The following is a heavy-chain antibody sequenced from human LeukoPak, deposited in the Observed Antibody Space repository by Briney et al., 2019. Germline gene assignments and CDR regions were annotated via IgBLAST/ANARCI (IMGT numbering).Heavy chain of an antibody. V-gene: IGHV1-69*13. D-gene: IGHD6-13*01. CDR1: GYTFTSYG. CDR2: IIPIFGTA. Sequence: ASVKVSCRASGYTFTSYGISWVRQAPGQGLEWMGGIIPIFGTANYAQKFQDRVTITADESTSTAYMELSSLRSEDTAVYYCARSPYSSSWYYFDYWGQGTLVTVSS. J-gene: IGHJ4*02. CDR3: ARSPYSSSWYYFDY.